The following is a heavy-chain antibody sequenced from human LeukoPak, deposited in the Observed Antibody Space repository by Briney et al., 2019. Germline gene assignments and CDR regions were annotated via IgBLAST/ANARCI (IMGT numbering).Heavy chain of an antibody. V-gene: IGHV4-39*07. D-gene: IGHD3-10*01. CDR3: ARDTDGSGFLGWLGAFDI. J-gene: IGHJ3*02. CDR2: IYYSGST. Sequence: SETLSLTCTVSGGSISSSSYYWGWIRQPPGKGLEWIGSIYYSGSTYYNPSLKSRVTISVDTSKNQFSLKLSSVTAADTAVYYCARDTDGSGFLGWLGAFDIWGQGTMVTVSS. CDR1: GGSISSSSYY.